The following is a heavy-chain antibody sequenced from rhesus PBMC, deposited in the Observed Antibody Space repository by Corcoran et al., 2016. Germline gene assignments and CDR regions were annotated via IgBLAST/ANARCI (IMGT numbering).Heavy chain of an antibody. CDR3: ATAHSGWYFGY. J-gene: IGHJ4*01. V-gene: IGHV1-111*01. CDR2: LDPEDGEV. Sequence: EVQLVQSGAEVKKPGASVKISCKASGYIFSDYYLHWVRQAPGNGLEWVGRLDPEDGEVGHAQKFQDRVTITRDTSTETAYMELSSLRSEDTAVYYCATAHSGWYFGYWGQGVLVTVSS. D-gene: IGHD6-31*01. CDR1: GYIFSDYY.